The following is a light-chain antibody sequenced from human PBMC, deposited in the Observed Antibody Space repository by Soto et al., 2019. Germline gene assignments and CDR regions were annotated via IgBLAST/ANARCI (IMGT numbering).Light chain of an antibody. V-gene: IGKV1-39*01. J-gene: IGKJ1*01. CDR1: QSISNY. CDR3: RQSYSPLWT. CDR2: AAS. Sequence: DIQMTQSPSSLSASVGDRVTITCRASQSISNYLNWYQHKAGKAPKVLIYAASSLQRGVPSRFSGSGSGTDFTLIISSLQPEDFATYYCRQSYSPLWTFGQGTKVDI.